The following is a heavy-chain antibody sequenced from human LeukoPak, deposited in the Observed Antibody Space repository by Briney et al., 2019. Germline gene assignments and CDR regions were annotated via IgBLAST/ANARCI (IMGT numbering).Heavy chain of an antibody. J-gene: IGHJ4*02. D-gene: IGHD3-22*01. Sequence: GGSLRPSCAASGFTFSSYWMSWVRQAPGKGLEWVANIKQDGSEKYYVDSVKGRFTISRDNAKNSLYLQMNSLRAEDTAVYYCARDGSDPYYYDSSGLDYWGQGTLVTVSS. V-gene: IGHV3-7*01. CDR2: IKQDGSEK. CDR1: GFTFSSYW. CDR3: ARDGSDPYYYDSSGLDY.